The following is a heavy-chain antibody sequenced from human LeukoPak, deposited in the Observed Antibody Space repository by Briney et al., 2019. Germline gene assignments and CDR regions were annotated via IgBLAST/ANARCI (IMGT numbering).Heavy chain of an antibody. CDR3: ARNPRGYYYYYYMDV. CDR1: VYTYISYG. D-gene: IGHD6-25*01. CDR2: MGHYNTKT. V-gene: IGHV1-18*01. Sequence: ASVKVSRKASVYTYISYGITWVGQTPGQGREWMGWMGHYNTKTNYAQTLQGRVTTITDTSSSTAYLELRSLRCDDTAVDYCARNPRGYYYYYYMDVWGKGTTVTGSS. J-gene: IGHJ6*03.